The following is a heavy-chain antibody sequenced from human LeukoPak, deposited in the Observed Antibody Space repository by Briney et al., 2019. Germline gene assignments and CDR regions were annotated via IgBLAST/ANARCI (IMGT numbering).Heavy chain of an antibody. CDR3: ARDQGVSGSEYYFDY. J-gene: IGHJ4*02. D-gene: IGHD3-10*01. Sequence: GGSLRLSCAASGFTFSSYSMNWVRQAPGKGLEWVSSISSSSSYIYYADSVKGRFTISRDNAKNSLYLQMNSLRAEDTAVYYCARDQGVSGSEYYFDYWGQGTLVTVSS. V-gene: IGHV3-21*01. CDR2: ISSSSSYI. CDR1: GFTFSSYS.